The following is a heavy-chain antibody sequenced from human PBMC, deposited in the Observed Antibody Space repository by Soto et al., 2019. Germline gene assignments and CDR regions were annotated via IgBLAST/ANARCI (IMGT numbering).Heavy chain of an antibody. CDR1: GFTFSDSW. CDR2: IKPDESEK. Sequence: EVQLVESGGGLVQPGGSLTLSCTASGFTFSDSWMTWVRQAPGKGLEWVARIKPDESEKKYADSVKGRFSISRDNAKNSMYLQMDSLRGEDTAVYYCVRGGSNYASGVQGTLVTVSS. J-gene: IGHJ4*02. V-gene: IGHV3-7*01. D-gene: IGHD4-4*01. CDR3: VRGGSNYAS.